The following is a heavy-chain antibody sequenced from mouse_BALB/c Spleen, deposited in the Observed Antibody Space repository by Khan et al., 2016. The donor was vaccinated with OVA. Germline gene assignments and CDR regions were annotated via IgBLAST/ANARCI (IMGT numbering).Heavy chain of an antibody. CDR3: ARKNGSDFDY. CDR2: INPHIGET. CDR1: GYSFTGYF. V-gene: IGHV1-20*02. Sequence: VQLKQSGPELVQPGASVKISCKASGYSFTGYFMHWVMQSHGKSLEWIGRINPHIGETLYNQKLKDQATLTVDESSSTAHMELRSLASDDCAVYYCARKNGSDFDYWGQGTTLTVSS. J-gene: IGHJ2*01. D-gene: IGHD1-1*01.